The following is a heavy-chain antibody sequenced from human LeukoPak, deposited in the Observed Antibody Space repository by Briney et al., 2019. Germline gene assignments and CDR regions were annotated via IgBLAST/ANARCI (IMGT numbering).Heavy chain of an antibody. D-gene: IGHD6-19*01. CDR1: GFTFSSYS. CDR2: IRYDGNNK. CDR3: AKRATSGWYYFEH. V-gene: IGHV3-30*02. J-gene: IGHJ4*02. Sequence: PGGSLRLSCAASGFTFSSYSMNWVRQAPGKGLEWVAFIRYDGNNKYYADSVRGRFTISRDDSKNTLYLQMNSLRTEDTAVYYCAKRATSGWYYFEHWGQGTLVTVSS.